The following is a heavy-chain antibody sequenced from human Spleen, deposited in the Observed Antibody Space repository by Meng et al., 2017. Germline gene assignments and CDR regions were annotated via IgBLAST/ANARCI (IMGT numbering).Heavy chain of an antibody. V-gene: IGHV4-4*02. CDR2: IPHRGSS. CDR1: GDSITNHNW. CDR3: LRGSGGSV. Sequence: QVQVRESGPALVQPSETLSLTCAVSGDSITNHNWWAWVRQPPGKGLEWIGEIPHRGSSAYNPSLKSRVSMSIDKSRNQFSLKLTSVTAADTAVYYCLRGSGGSVWGQGTLVTVSS. J-gene: IGHJ1*01. D-gene: IGHD3-10*01.